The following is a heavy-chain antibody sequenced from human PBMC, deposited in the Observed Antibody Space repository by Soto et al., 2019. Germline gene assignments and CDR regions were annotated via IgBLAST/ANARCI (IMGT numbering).Heavy chain of an antibody. CDR1: DGSVSSSNW. Sequence: PSETLSLTCDVSDGSVSSSNWRSWVRQPPGKGLEWIGEIYHSGSTNYNPSLKSRVTISVDKSKIQFSLKLSSVTASDTAVYYCARDSNSRYFAYGAQGTLVPVSS. V-gene: IGHV4-4*02. J-gene: IGHJ4*02. D-gene: IGHD6-13*01. CDR2: IYHSGST. CDR3: ARDSNSRYFAY.